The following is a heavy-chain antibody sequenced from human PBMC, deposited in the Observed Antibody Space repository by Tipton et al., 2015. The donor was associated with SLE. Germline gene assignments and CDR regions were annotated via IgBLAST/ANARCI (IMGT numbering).Heavy chain of an antibody. D-gene: IGHD5-12*01. CDR1: GGSISTYY. J-gene: IGHJ5*01. Sequence: TLSLTCTVSGGSISTYYWSWTRQPPGKGLEWIGEINHSGSTNYNPSLKSRVTISVDTSKNQFSLKLSSVTAAATAVYYCAGEGGYDSWGPGTLVTVSS. CDR3: AGEGGYDS. V-gene: IGHV4-34*01. CDR2: INHSGST.